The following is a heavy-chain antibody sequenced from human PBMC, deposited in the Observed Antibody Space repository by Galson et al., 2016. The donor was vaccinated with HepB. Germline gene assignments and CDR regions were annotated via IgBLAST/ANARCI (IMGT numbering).Heavy chain of an antibody. Sequence: SLRLSCAASGFPFSSYSMNWVRQAPGKGLEWVSSISGSYYTNYADSVKGRFTISRDNAKNSVYLQINSLRAEDTAVYYCASDTLVVSRGVTFYMDVWGKGTTVTVAS. CDR2: ISGSYYT. V-gene: IGHV3-21*01. J-gene: IGHJ6*03. D-gene: IGHD3-10*01. CDR1: GFPFSSYS. CDR3: ASDTLVVSRGVTFYMDV.